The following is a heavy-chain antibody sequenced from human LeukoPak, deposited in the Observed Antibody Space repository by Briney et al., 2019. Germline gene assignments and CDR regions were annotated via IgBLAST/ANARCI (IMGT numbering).Heavy chain of an antibody. D-gene: IGHD1-26*01. V-gene: IGHV3-23*01. CDR1: GFTFSSYA. Sequence: SGGSLRLSCAASGFTFSSYAMSWVRQAPGKGLEWVSAISGSGGSTYYADSEKGRFTISRDNSKNTLYLQMNSLRAEDTAVYYCAKDSGSYRINWFDPWGQGTLVTVSS. CDR2: ISGSGGST. J-gene: IGHJ5*02. CDR3: AKDSGSYRINWFDP.